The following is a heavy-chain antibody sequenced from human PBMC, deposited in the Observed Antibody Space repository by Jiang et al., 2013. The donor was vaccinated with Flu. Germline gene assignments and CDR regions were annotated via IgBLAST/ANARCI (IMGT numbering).Heavy chain of an antibody. D-gene: IGHD4-11*01. CDR2: IYPGDSET. J-gene: IGHJ5*02. CDR1: GYSFTKYW. Sequence: VQLVESGAEVKKPGESLKISCKGSGYSFTKYWIGWVRQMPGKGLEWMGIIYPGDSETKYSPSFQGQVTISADKSINTAYLQWSSLKASDTAMYYCARRDYTNNWFAPWGQGTLVTVSS. CDR3: ARRDYTNNWFAP. V-gene: IGHV5-51*01.